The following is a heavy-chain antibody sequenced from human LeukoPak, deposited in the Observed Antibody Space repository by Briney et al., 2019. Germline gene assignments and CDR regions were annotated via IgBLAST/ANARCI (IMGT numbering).Heavy chain of an antibody. J-gene: IGHJ4*02. D-gene: IGHD1-26*01. V-gene: IGHV3-64D*09. CDR1: GFTFNDYA. Sequence: GGSLRLSCSASGFTFNDYAMNWARQAPGKGLEYVSSTSGDGGSTYYTDSVKGRFTISRDNSKNTLFLQMSSLTTEDTAVYYCVKGHRWELLLSYFDFWGQGTLATVSS. CDR2: TSGDGGST. CDR3: VKGHRWELLLSYFDF.